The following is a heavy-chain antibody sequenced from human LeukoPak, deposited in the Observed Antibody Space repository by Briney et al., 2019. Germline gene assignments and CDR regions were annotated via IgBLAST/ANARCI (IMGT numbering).Heavy chain of an antibody. V-gene: IGHV4-34*01. CDR2: INHSGST. J-gene: IGHJ6*02. CDR3: AGAPLRTYDFWSGYSYGMDV. D-gene: IGHD3-3*01. Sequence: SETLSLTCAVYGGSFSGYYWSWIRQPPGKGLEWIGEINHSGSTNYNPSLKSRVTISVDTSKNQFSLKLSSVTAADTAVYYCAGAPLRTYDFWSGYSYGMDVWGQGTTVTVSS. CDR1: GGSFSGYY.